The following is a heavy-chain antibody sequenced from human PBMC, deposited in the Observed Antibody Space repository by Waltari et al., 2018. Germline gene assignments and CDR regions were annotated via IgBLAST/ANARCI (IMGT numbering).Heavy chain of an antibody. CDR1: GYSISSRHY. Sequence: QVQLQESGPGLVKPSETLSLTCAVSGYSISSRHYWGWLRQPPGKGLEWIGSIYHSGSTYYNPSLKSRVTISVDTSKNQFSLKLSSVTAADTALYYCARPVAGTLAGAFDIWGQGTMVTVSS. V-gene: IGHV4-38-2*01. CDR3: ARPVAGTLAGAFDI. D-gene: IGHD6-19*01. CDR2: IYHSGST. J-gene: IGHJ3*02.